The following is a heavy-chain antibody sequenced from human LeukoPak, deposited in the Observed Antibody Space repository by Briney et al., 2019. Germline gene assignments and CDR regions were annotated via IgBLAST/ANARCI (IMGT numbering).Heavy chain of an antibody. CDR1: GFTFSSYA. J-gene: IGHJ4*02. Sequence: GGSLRLPCAASGFTFSSYAMSWVRQAPGKGLEWVSAISGSGGSTYYADSVKGRFTISRDNSKNTLYLQMNSLRAEDTAVYYCAKVPYDSSGYSTYYFDYWGQGTLVTVSS. D-gene: IGHD3-22*01. V-gene: IGHV3-23*01. CDR2: ISGSGGST. CDR3: AKVPYDSSGYSTYYFDY.